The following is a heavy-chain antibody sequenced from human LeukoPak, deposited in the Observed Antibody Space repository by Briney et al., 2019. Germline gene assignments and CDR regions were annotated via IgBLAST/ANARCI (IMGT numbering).Heavy chain of an antibody. Sequence: PGGSLRLSCAASGFTFSSYGMHWVRQAPGKGLEWVANINQPGSKKYYVDSVKGRFTISRDNAKNSLYLQMNSLRVEDTAVYYCARDPGYSGYDSDWGQGTLVTVSS. V-gene: IGHV3-7*01. CDR2: INQPGSKK. J-gene: IGHJ4*02. D-gene: IGHD5-12*01. CDR3: ARDPGYSGYDSD. CDR1: GFTFSSYG.